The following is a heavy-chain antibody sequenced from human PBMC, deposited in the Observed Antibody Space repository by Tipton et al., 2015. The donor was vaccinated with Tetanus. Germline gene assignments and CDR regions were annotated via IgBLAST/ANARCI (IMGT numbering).Heavy chain of an antibody. D-gene: IGHD2-2*01. CDR3: AIGYCSSTSCWSDNLDY. CDR1: GFTFSSYG. V-gene: IGHV3-30*03. J-gene: IGHJ4*02. CDR2: ISYDGSNK. Sequence: SLRLSCAASGFTFSSYGMHWVRQAPGKGLEWVAVISYDGSNKYYADSVKGRFTISRDNSKNTLYLQMNSLRAEDTAVYYCAIGYCSSTSCWSDNLDYWGQGTLVTVSS.